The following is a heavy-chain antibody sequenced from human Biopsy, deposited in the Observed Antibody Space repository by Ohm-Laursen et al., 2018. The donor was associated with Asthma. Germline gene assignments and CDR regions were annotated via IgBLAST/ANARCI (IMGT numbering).Heavy chain of an antibody. V-gene: IGHV3-7*01. Sequence: SLRLSCAASGFTFSHYNMNWVRQVPGKGPEWVANIKHDGTEKNHVDSLKGRFTISRDNAKNSLYLQMNSLRAEDTAVYYCARTFHFWSPYHAEHYQLWGQGTLVTVPS. CDR1: GFTFSHYN. J-gene: IGHJ1*01. CDR2: IKHDGTEK. CDR3: ARTFHFWSPYHAEHYQL. D-gene: IGHD3-3*02.